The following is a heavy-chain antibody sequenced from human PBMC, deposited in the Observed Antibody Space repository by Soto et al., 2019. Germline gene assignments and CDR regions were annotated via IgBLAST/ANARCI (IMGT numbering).Heavy chain of an antibody. CDR2: VFHSGDT. V-gene: IGHV4-4*02. D-gene: IGHD3-22*01. Sequence: QVHLQESGPGLVKPSGTLSLTCVVSGGSISGRNWWSWVRQAPGKGLEWIGEVFHSGDTTHSPSLRSRVTISVDKSKNQFSLNLISVTAADTAVYYCTRLIYDSRLNYFYFDLWGQGALVTVSS. CDR1: GGSISGRNW. CDR3: TRLIYDSRLNYFYFDL. J-gene: IGHJ4*02.